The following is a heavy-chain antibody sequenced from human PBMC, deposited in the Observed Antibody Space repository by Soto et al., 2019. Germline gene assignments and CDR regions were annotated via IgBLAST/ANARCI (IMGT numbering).Heavy chain of an antibody. CDR1: GGTFNTYA. J-gene: IGHJ4*02. D-gene: IGHD3-10*01. V-gene: IGHV1-69*19. CDR2: ISPMFGAA. Sequence: QVQLVQSGAEMKKPGSSVKVSCQSSGGTFNTYAMNWVRQAPGQGTEWMGDISPMFGAANYAPKFQGRVTITADEATGTSYMQLSSLTSEDTALYFCGREVQVHTPAFVYWGQGTLVTVSS. CDR3: GREVQVHTPAFVY.